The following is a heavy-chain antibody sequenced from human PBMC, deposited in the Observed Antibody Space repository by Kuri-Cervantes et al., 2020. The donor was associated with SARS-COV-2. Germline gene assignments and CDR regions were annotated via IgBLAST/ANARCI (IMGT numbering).Heavy chain of an antibody. CDR2: ISSDNHYI. J-gene: IGHJ3*02. Sequence: GESLKISCAASGFSFSSYGMNWVRQAPGKGLEWVSSISSDNHYIFYGDSMKGRFTISRNNARNSLYLQINSLRAEDTAMYYCVKDRDGDTGRVFDTFDKWGQGTMVTVSS. V-gene: IGHV3-21*06. D-gene: IGHD3-10*01. CDR1: GFSFSSYG. CDR3: VKDRDGDTGRVFDTFDK.